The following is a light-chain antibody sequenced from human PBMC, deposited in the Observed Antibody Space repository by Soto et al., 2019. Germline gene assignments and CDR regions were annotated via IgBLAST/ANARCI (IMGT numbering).Light chain of an antibody. J-gene: IGKJ4*01. Sequence: DIQLTHSPSFLSASVGDRATITCRASQGISSYLAWYQQKPGKAPKLLIYAASTLQSGVPSRFSGSGSGTEFTLTISSLKPEDIATYDCQQLDSYPLTFGGGTKV. CDR2: AAS. CDR3: QQLDSYPLT. CDR1: QGISSY. V-gene: IGKV1-9*01.